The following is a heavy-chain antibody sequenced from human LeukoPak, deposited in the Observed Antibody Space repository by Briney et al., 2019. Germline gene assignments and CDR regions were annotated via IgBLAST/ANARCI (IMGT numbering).Heavy chain of an antibody. CDR2: ISGSGGDT. CDR1: GFTFSTYS. Sequence: PGGSLRLSCSASGFTFSTYSMTWVRQAPGKGLQWVSAISGSGGDTYYADSVKGRFTISRDNSKNMMYLQMNSLRVEDTAVYYCAKDLGGEGGSGFPGYWGQGTLVTVSS. CDR3: AKDLGGEGGSGFPGY. V-gene: IGHV3-23*01. D-gene: IGHD3-10*01. J-gene: IGHJ4*02.